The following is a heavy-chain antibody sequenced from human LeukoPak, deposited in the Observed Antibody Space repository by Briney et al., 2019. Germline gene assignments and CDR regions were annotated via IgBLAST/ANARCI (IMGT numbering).Heavy chain of an antibody. J-gene: IGHJ3*02. CDR3: ARDRSVGIVAAAWAFDI. V-gene: IGHV3-30-3*01. CDR1: GFTFSSYA. Sequence: QAGGSLRLSCAASGFTFSSYAMHWVRQAPGKGLEWVGVISYDGNNKYYADSVKGRFTISRDNSKNTLYLQMNSLRAEDTAVYYCARDRSVGIVAAAWAFDIWGQGTMVTVSS. D-gene: IGHD5-12*01. CDR2: ISYDGNNK.